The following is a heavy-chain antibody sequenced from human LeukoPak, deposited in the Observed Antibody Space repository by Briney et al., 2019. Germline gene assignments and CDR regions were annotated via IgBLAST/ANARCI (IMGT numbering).Heavy chain of an antibody. CDR2: ISAYNGNT. CDR3: ARDGGEGIAADETDY. J-gene: IGHJ4*02. CDR1: GYTFTSYG. D-gene: IGHD6-13*01. V-gene: IGHV1-18*04. Sequence: APVKVSCKASGYTFTSYGISWVRQAPGQGLEWMGWISAYNGNTNYAQKLQGRGTMTTDTSTSAAYMELRSLRSDDRAVYYCARDGGEGIAADETDYWGQGTLVTVSS.